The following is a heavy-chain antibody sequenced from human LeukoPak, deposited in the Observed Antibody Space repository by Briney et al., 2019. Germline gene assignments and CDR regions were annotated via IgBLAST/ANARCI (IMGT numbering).Heavy chain of an antibody. CDR2: IMPIFGTA. CDR1: GGTFSSYA. J-gene: IGHJ4*02. Sequence: SVKVSCKASGGTFSSYAVSCVRQAPGHGLEWMGGIMPIFGTANYAQKFQGRVTITADESTSTAYMELSSLRSEDTAVYYCARGAGGAQQLVLGYWGQGTLVTVSS. V-gene: IGHV1-69*13. CDR3: ARGAGGAQQLVLGY. D-gene: IGHD6-13*01.